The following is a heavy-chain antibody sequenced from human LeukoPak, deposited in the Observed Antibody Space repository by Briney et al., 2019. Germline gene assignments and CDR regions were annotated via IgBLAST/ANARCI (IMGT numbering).Heavy chain of an antibody. Sequence: PGGSLRLSCAASGFTVSSNYMSWVRQAPGKGLEWVSVIYSGGSTYYADSVKGRFTISRDNSKNTLYLQMNSLRAEDTAVYYCARAFRVCSGGSCYPKHFDYWGQGTLVTVSS. V-gene: IGHV3-53*01. J-gene: IGHJ4*02. CDR3: ARAFRVCSGGSCYPKHFDY. D-gene: IGHD2-15*01. CDR2: IYSGGST. CDR1: GFTVSSNY.